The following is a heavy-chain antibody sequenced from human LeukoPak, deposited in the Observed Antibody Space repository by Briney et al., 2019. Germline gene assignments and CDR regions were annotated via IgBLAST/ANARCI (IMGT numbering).Heavy chain of an antibody. V-gene: IGHV3-23*01. CDR3: ARPYRVHYYYGMDV. Sequence: GGSLRLSCAASGFTFSSYAMSWVRQAPGKGLEWVSAISGSGGSTYYADSVKGRFTISRDNSKNTLYLQMNSLRAEDTAVYYCARPYRVHYYYGMDVWGQGTTVTVSS. D-gene: IGHD3-16*02. CDR1: GFTFSSYA. CDR2: ISGSGGST. J-gene: IGHJ6*02.